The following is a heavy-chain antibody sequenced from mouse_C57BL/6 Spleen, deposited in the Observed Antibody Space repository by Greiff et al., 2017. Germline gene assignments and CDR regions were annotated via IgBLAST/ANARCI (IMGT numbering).Heavy chain of an antibody. V-gene: IGHV1-76*01. Sequence: QVQLQQSGAELVRPGASVKLSCKASGYTFTDYYINWVKQRPGQGLEWIARIYPGSGNTYYNEKFKGKATLTAEKSSSTAYMQLSSLTSEDSAVYVCARGEPAQAWCAYWGQGTLVTVSA. CDR2: IYPGSGNT. CDR1: GYTFTDYY. J-gene: IGHJ3*01. D-gene: IGHD3-2*02. CDR3: ARGEPAQAWCAY.